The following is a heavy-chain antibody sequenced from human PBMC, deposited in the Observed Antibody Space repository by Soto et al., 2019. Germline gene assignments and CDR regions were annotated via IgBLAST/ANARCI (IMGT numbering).Heavy chain of an antibody. V-gene: IGHV3-21*06. CDR3: ARESEDLTSNFDY. J-gene: IGHJ4*02. CDR1: GFTFTRYI. CDR2: ISSTTNYI. Sequence: PGGALRLSCAASGFTFTRYIMNWVRQSPGKGLEWVSSISSTTNYIYYGDSTKGRFTISRDNAKNSLYLEMNSLRAEDTAVYYCARESEDLTSNFDYWGQGTLVPVSS.